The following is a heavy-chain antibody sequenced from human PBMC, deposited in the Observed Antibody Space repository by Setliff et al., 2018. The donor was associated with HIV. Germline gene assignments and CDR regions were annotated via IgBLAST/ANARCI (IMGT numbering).Heavy chain of an antibody. J-gene: IGHJ5*02. CDR3: AKDIPVPAINSGRIKNWFDP. Sequence: WASVKVSCKASGYTFTSDYIHWVRQAPGQGLEWMGIINPAGNPPSYAQKFQGRLTMTRDTSTNTDYMELSSLRSEATAVYYCAKDIPVPAINSGRIKNWFDPWGEGTLVTVSS. D-gene: IGHD6-19*01. V-gene: IGHV1-46*01. CDR2: INPAGNPP. CDR1: GYTFTSDY.